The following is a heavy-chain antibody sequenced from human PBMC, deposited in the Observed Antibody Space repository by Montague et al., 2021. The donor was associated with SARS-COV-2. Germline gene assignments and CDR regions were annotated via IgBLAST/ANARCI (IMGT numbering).Heavy chain of an antibody. CDR1: GASIISSSYF. V-gene: IGHV4-39*01. Sequence: SETLSLTCTVSGASIISSSYFWGWVRQPPGRGLEWIGNIFHSGTTLYKLSLESRVTISVDRSKNQFSLRLSSVTAADTAVYYCARHEKTVVTPGFDLWGQGTLVTVSS. D-gene: IGHD4-23*01. CDR2: IFHSGTT. J-gene: IGHJ4*02. CDR3: ARHEKTVVTPGFDL.